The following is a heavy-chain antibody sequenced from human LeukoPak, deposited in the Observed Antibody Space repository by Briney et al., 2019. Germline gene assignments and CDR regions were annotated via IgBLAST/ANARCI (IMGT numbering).Heavy chain of an antibody. CDR2: ITSGGSTI. CDR3: ALLYGSQTKIDG. J-gene: IGHJ4*02. Sequence: GGSLRLSCAASGFTFSSYNMNWVRQAPGKGLEWVSYITSGGSTIYYADSVKGRFTISRDNAKNSLYLQMNSLRDEDTAVYYCALLYGSQTKIDGWGQGTLVTVSS. CDR1: GFTFSSYN. D-gene: IGHD6-13*01. V-gene: IGHV3-48*02.